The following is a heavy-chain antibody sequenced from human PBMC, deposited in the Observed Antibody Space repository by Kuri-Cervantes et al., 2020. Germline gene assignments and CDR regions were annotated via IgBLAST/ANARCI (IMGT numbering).Heavy chain of an antibody. Sequence: SVKVSCKASGGTFSSYTISWVRQAPGQGLEWMGRIIPILGIANYAQKFQGRVTITADKSTSTAYMELSSLRSEDTAVYYCASCSSTSCYGDAFDIWGQGTMVTVSS. CDR1: GGTFSSYT. J-gene: IGHJ3*02. V-gene: IGHV1-69*02. CDR2: IIPILGIA. CDR3: ASCSSTSCYGDAFDI. D-gene: IGHD2-2*01.